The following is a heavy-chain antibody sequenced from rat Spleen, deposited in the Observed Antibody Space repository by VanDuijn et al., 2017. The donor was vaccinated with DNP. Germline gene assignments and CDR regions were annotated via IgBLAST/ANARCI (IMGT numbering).Heavy chain of an antibody. D-gene: IGHD1-11*01. V-gene: IGHV5S13*01. J-gene: IGHJ1*01. CDR2: ISTVGDNA. CDR3: VTGVYGGYSYYWYFDF. Sequence: EVQLVESGGGLVQPGGSLKLSCEVSGFIFSKYGMAWVRQAPTKGLEWVASISTVGDNAYYRDSVKGRFTISRDNGKNTQYLQMDSLRSEDTATYYCVTGVYGGYSYYWYFDFWGPGTMVTVSS. CDR1: GFIFSKYG.